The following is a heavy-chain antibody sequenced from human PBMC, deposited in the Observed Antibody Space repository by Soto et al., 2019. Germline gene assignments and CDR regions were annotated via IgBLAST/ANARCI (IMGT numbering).Heavy chain of an antibody. Sequence: GGSLRLSCAASGFTFSSYAMSWVRQAPGKGLEWVSAISGSGGSTYYADSVKGRFTISRDNSKNTLYLQMNSLRAEDTAVYYCAKSLSMITFGGVIVNYFDYWGQGTLVTVSS. V-gene: IGHV3-23*01. D-gene: IGHD3-16*02. CDR2: ISGSGGST. J-gene: IGHJ4*02. CDR1: GFTFSSYA. CDR3: AKSLSMITFGGVIVNYFDY.